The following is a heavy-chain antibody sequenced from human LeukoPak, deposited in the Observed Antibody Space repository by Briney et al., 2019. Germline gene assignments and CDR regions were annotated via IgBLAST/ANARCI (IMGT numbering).Heavy chain of an antibody. D-gene: IGHD1-1*01. Sequence: GGSLRLSCAASGFTVSSNYMNWVRQAPGQGLEWVSVIYSGGSTYYADSVKGRFTISRDNSKNTLYLQMNSLRADDTAIYYCAKRVHFDSWGQGTLVTVSS. CDR2: IYSGGST. V-gene: IGHV3-53*01. CDR3: AKRVHFDS. CDR1: GFTVSSNY. J-gene: IGHJ4*02.